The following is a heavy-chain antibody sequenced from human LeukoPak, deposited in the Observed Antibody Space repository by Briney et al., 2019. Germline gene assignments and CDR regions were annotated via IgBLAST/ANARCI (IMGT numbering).Heavy chain of an antibody. D-gene: IGHD5-18*01. J-gene: IGHJ6*02. Sequence: SVKVSCKASGYTFTSSAITWVRQAPGQGLEWMGRIIPALNITSYAQKFQGRVTITADTSTSTAYMELSSLRSEETAVYYCARDQGLTAPPPYGLDVWGQGTTVTVSS. V-gene: IGHV1-69*04. CDR3: ARDQGLTAPPPYGLDV. CDR2: IIPALNIT. CDR1: GYTFTSSA.